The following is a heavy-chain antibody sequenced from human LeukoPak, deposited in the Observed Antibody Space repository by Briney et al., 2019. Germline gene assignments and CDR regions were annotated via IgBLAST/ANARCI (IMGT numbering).Heavy chain of an antibody. CDR2: IRYGGSDK. V-gene: IGHV3-30*02. CDR1: GFTFQISD. J-gene: IGHJ2*01. D-gene: IGHD2-2*01. Sequence: GGSLRLSCAAFGFTFQISDMHWVRQAPGKGLEWVAFIRYGGSDKSYADSVKGRFTISRDNSNNTLYLQMNTLRVEETAIYYCARVGPGALLSVGRWYFDLWGRGTLVTVSS. CDR3: ARVGPGALLSVGRWYFDL.